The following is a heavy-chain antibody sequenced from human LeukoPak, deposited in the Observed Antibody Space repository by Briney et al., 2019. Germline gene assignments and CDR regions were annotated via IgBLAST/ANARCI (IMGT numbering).Heavy chain of an antibody. J-gene: IGHJ4*02. Sequence: GGSLILSCAASGFTFSGHWMSWVRQAPGKGLEWVANINQGGSDKYYVDSVKGRFTISRDNANNLLYLQMNSLRGEDTAVYYCTRDRSRAEDDWGQGTLVTVSS. CDR2: INQGGSDK. V-gene: IGHV3-7*01. CDR1: GFTFSGHW. D-gene: IGHD1-14*01. CDR3: TRDRSRAEDD.